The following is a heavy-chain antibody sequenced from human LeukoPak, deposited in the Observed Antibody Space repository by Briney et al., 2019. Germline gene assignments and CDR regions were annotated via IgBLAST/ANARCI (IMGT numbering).Heavy chain of an antibody. J-gene: IGHJ3*02. D-gene: IGHD3-3*02. V-gene: IGHV4-4*07. CDR2: IYSSGNT. CDR3: ARDTVLVRWDVAAHPLYAFDI. CDR1: DDSISNYY. Sequence: PSETLSLTCTVSDDSISNYYWSWIRQPAGKGLEWIGRIYSSGNTNYNPSLRSRVTMSVDTSKNHFSLKLSSVTAAGTAVYYCARDTVLVRWDVAAHPLYAFDIWGQGTMVTVSS.